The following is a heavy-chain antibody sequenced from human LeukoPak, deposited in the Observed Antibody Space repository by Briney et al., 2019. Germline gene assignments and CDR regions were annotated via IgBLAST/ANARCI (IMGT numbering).Heavy chain of an antibody. CDR3: AKVVVRGPMRDAFDI. J-gene: IGHJ3*02. CDR1: GFTVSSNY. Sequence: GGSLRLSCAASGFTVSSNYMSWVRQAPGKGLEWVSVIYSGGSTYYADSVKGRFTISRDNSKNTLYLQMNSLRAEDTAVYYCAKVVVRGPMRDAFDIWGQGTMVTVSS. D-gene: IGHD3-10*01. CDR2: IYSGGST. V-gene: IGHV3-53*01.